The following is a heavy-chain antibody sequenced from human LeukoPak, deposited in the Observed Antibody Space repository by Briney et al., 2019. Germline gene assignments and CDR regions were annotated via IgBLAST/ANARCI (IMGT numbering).Heavy chain of an antibody. V-gene: IGHV4-39*01. Sequence: SETLSLTCTVSGGSISSSSYYWGWIRQPPGKGLEWIGSIYYSGSTYYNPSLKSRVTISVDTSKNQFSLKLRSVTAADTAVYYCARRDSSGYYYFDYWGQGTLVTVSS. CDR3: ARRDSSGYYYFDY. CDR1: GGSISSSSYY. J-gene: IGHJ4*02. CDR2: IYYSGST. D-gene: IGHD3-22*01.